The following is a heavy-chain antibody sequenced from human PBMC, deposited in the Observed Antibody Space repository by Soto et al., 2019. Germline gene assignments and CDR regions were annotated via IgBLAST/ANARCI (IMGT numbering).Heavy chain of an antibody. D-gene: IGHD3-16*01. CDR2: IIPIIDFT. V-gene: IGHV1-69*08. J-gene: IGHJ4*02. CDR3: ARDRGEALSDFDY. CDR1: GGTFSSHT. Sequence: QVQLVQSGAEVKKPGSSVKVSCKASGGTFSSHTISWVRQAPGQGLEWMGRIIPIIDFTNHAQKFQGRVTVTADKSTSTAYMGPSSLRSDATAVYYCARDRGEALSDFDYWGQGTLVTVSS.